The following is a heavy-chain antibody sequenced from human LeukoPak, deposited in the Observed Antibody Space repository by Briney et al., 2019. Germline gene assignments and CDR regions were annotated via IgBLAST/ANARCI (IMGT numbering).Heavy chain of an antibody. CDR2: ISGSGGST. CDR1: GFTFSSYA. Sequence: GGSLRLSCAASGFTFSSYAMSWVRQAPGKGLEWVSAISGSGGSTYYADSVKGRFTISRDNSKNTLYLQMNSLRAEDTAVYYCAQGGDSGSLWYYYYYMDVWGKGTTVTVSS. V-gene: IGHV3-23*01. J-gene: IGHJ6*03. D-gene: IGHD1-26*01. CDR3: AQGGDSGSLWYYYYYMDV.